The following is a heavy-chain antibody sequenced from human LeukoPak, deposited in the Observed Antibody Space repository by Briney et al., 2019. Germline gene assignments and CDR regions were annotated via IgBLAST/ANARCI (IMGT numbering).Heavy chain of an antibody. J-gene: IGHJ6*03. V-gene: IGHV4-59*05. D-gene: IGHD6-13*01. CDR3: ARHYESSSWNYYYYYMDV. Sequence: SETLSLTCTVSGDSISSYYWSWIRQPAGKGLEWIGSIYYSGSTYYNPSLKSRVTISVDTSKNQFSLKLSSVTAADTAVYYCARHYESSSWNYYYYYMDVWGKGTTVTISS. CDR2: IYYSGST. CDR1: GDSISSYY.